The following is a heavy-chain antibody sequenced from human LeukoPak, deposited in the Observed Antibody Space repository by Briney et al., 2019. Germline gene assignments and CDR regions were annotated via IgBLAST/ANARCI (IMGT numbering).Heavy chain of an antibody. CDR3: ARDSVVRGVLWFDP. D-gene: IGHD3-10*01. CDR2: IYTSGST. V-gene: IGHV4-61*02. J-gene: IGHJ5*02. Sequence: PSQTLSLTCNVSGGSISSGGYYWSWIRQPAGKGLEWIGRIYTSGSTNCNPSLKSRVTMSVNTSKNQSSLKLSSVTAADTAVYYCARDSVVRGVLWFDPWGQGTLVTVSS. CDR1: GGSISSGGYY.